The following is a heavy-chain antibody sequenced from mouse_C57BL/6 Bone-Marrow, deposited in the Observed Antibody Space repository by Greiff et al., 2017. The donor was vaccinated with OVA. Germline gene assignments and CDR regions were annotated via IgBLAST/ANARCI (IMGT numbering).Heavy chain of an antibody. V-gene: IGHV1-81*01. J-gene: IGHJ2*01. D-gene: IGHD1-1*01. CDR3: ARPFYGSSLDY. Sequence: VQLQESGAELARPGASVKLSCKASGYTFTSYGISWVKQRTGQGLEWIGEIYPRSGNTYYNEKFKGKATLTADKSSSTAYMELRSLTSEDSAVYVCARPFYGSSLDYWGQGTTLTVSS. CDR2: IYPRSGNT. CDR1: GYTFTSYG.